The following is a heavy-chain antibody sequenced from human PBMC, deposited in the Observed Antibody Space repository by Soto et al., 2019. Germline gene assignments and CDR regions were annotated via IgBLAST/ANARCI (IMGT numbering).Heavy chain of an antibody. CDR1: GFTFSSYA. CDR2: ISGSGGST. J-gene: IGHJ4*02. V-gene: IGHV3-23*01. D-gene: IGHD6-19*01. Sequence: GGSLRLSCAASGFTFSSYAMSWVRQAPGKGLEWVSAISGSGGSTYYADSVKGRFTISRDNSKNTLYLQMNSLRAEDTAVYYCAKDLLYSSGWYGYFDYWGQGTLVTVSS. CDR3: AKDLLYSSGWYGYFDY.